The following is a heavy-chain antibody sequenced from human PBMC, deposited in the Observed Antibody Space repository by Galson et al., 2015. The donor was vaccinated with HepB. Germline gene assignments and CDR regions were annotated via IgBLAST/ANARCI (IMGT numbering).Heavy chain of an antibody. CDR2: ISYDGSNK. J-gene: IGHJ6*02. V-gene: IGHV3-30-3*01. D-gene: IGHD3-9*01. Sequence: SLRLSCAASGFTFSSYAMHWVRQAPGKGLEWVAVISYDGSNKYYADSVKGRFTISRDNSKNTLYLQMNSLRAEDTAVYYCAKELKGIRGVFRYFDWPYCYYGMDVWGQGTTVTVSS. CDR3: AKELKGIRGVFRYFDWPYCYYGMDV. CDR1: GFTFSSYA.